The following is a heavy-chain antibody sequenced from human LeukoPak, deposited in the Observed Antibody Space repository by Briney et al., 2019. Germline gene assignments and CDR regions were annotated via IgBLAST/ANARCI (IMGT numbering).Heavy chain of an antibody. V-gene: IGHV3-23*01. CDR1: GFTFSTYA. CDR2: ISGSASTT. Sequence: PGGSLRLSCAASGFTFSTYAMSWVRQAPGKGLDWLSGISGSASTTSYADSVKGRFTISRDNSKNTLYLQMNSLRAEDTALYYCAKDIAYYYGSGSYFDYWGQGTLVTVSS. J-gene: IGHJ4*02. CDR3: AKDIAYYYGSGSYFDY. D-gene: IGHD3-10*01.